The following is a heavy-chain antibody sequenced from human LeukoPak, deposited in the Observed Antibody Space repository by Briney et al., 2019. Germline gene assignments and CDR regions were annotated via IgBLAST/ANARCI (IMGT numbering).Heavy chain of an antibody. V-gene: IGHV3-53*01. CDR2: IYSGGST. CDR1: GFTFSSNY. D-gene: IGHD2-2*01. J-gene: IGHJ6*02. CDR3: ARGPVVVPATYYYYGMDV. Sequence: GGSLRLSCAASGFTFSSNYMSWVRQAPGKGLEWVSVIYSGGSTYYADSVKGRFTISRDNSKNTLYLQMSSLRAEDTAVYYCARGPVVVPATYYYYGMDVWGQGTTVTVSS.